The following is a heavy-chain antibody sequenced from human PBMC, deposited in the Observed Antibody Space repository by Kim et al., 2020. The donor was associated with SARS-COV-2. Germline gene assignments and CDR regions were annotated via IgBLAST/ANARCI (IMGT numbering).Heavy chain of an antibody. CDR3: AKDGVAAAGTVDY. Sequence: YADSGKGRFTISRDNSKNTLYLQMNSLRAEDTAVYYCAKDGVAAAGTVDYWGQGTLVTVSS. D-gene: IGHD6-13*01. V-gene: IGHV3-23*03. J-gene: IGHJ4*02.